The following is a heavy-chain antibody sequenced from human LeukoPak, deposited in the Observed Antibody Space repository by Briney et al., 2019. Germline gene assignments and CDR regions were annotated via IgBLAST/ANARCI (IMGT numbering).Heavy chain of an antibody. CDR2: INPNSGGT. D-gene: IGHD2-2*01. CDR1: GYTFTGYY. CDR3: ASPYQLLFGSAFDI. J-gene: IGHJ3*02. V-gene: IGHV1-2*02. Sequence: ASVKVSCKASGYTFTGYYMHWVRQAPGQGLEWMGWINPNSGGTNYAQKFQGRVTMTRDTSISTAYMELSRLRSDDTAVYYCASPYQLLFGSAFDIWGQGTMVTVSS.